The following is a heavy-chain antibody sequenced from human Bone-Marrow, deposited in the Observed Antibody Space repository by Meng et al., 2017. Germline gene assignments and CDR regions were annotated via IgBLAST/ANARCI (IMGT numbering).Heavy chain of an antibody. J-gene: IGHJ4*02. D-gene: IGHD4-23*01. CDR2: ISWNSGSI. Sequence: SLKISCAASGFTFDDYAMHWVRQAPGKGLEWVSGISWNSGSIGYADSVKGRFTISRDNAKNSLYLQMNSLRAEDTALYYCARDPYGGRHFDYWGQGNLV. CDR1: GFTFDDYA. V-gene: IGHV3-9*01. CDR3: ARDPYGGRHFDY.